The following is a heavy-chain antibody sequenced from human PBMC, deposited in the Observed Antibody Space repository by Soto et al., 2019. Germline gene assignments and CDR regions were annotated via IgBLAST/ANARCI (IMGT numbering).Heavy chain of an antibody. CDR2: IYYSGST. V-gene: IGHV4-39*02. J-gene: IGHJ5*02. CDR1: GGSISSSSYY. Sequence: SETLSLTCTVSGGSISSSSYYWGWIRQPPGKGLEWIGSIYYSGSTYYNPSLKSRVTISVDTSKNQFSLKLSSVTAADTAVYYCAREGGHCSSTSCSRRGPEAEPKQFDPWGQGTLVTVSS. CDR3: AREGGHCSSTSCSRRGPEAEPKQFDP. D-gene: IGHD2-2*01.